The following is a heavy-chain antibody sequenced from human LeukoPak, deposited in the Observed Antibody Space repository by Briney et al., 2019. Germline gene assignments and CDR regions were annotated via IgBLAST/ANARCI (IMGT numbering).Heavy chain of an antibody. CDR1: GFSISTSGVG. D-gene: IGHD2-15*01. CDR2: IYWNDDK. J-gene: IGHJ4*02. V-gene: IGHV2-5*01. CDR3: AHVGWPYFDY. Sequence: SGPTLVNPTQTPTLTCSFSGFSISTSGVGVGWIRQPPGKALEWLALIYWNDDKRYSPSLRSRLTITRDTSKNQVVLTMTNMDPVDTATYFCAHVGWPYFDYWGQGTLVTVSS.